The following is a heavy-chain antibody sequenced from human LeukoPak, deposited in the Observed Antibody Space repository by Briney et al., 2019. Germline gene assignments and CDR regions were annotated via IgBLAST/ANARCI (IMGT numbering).Heavy chain of an antibody. V-gene: IGHV4-34*01. CDR1: GGSFSVYY. D-gene: IGHD2-2*01. CDR2: INHSGST. Sequence: PSETLSLTCAVYGGSFSVYYWSWIRQPPGKGLEWIGEINHSGSTNYNPSLKSRVTISVDTSKNQFSLKLSSVTAADTAVYYCARADCSSTSCSPGDSNYYGMDVWGQGTTVTVSS. J-gene: IGHJ6*02. CDR3: ARADCSSTSCSPGDSNYYGMDV.